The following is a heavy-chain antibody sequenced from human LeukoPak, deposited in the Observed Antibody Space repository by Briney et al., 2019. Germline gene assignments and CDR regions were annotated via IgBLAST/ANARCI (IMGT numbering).Heavy chain of an antibody. CDR2: IWYDGSDK. Sequence: GGSLRLSCAASGFTFSSYGMHWVRQAPGKGLEWVAVIWYDGSDKYYADSVKGRSTISRDNSKNTVYLQMNSLRVEDTAVYYCARDPGYSTHYFDYWGQGTLVTVSS. V-gene: IGHV3-33*01. D-gene: IGHD2-8*01. CDR3: ARDPGYSTHYFDY. CDR1: GFTFSSYG. J-gene: IGHJ4*02.